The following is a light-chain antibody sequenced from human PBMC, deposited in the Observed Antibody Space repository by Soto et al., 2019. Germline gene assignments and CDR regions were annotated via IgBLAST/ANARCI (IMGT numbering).Light chain of an antibody. CDR3: QQSYSIPYT. J-gene: IGKJ5*01. Sequence: DIQMTQAPSSLSASVVYRVTITCRASQSISSYLNWYQQKPGKAPKFLMYAASSLESGVPSRFSGSGSGTDFTLTISSLQPEDFATYYCQQSYSIPYTFGQGTRLEI. V-gene: IGKV1-39*01. CDR2: AAS. CDR1: QSISSY.